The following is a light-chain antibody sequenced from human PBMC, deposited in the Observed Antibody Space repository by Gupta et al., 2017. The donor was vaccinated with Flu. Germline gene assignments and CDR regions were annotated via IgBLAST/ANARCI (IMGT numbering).Light chain of an antibody. CDR1: QSVRSSY. CDR3: QQYGSSPPT. V-gene: IGKV3-20*01. J-gene: IGKJ4*01. CDR2: GAS. Sequence: GTLSLSPGERATLSCRARQSVRSSYLAWYQQKPGQAPRLLIYGASSRATGIPDRFSGSGSGTDFTLTISRLEPEDFAVYYCQQYGSSPPTFGAGTKVEIK.